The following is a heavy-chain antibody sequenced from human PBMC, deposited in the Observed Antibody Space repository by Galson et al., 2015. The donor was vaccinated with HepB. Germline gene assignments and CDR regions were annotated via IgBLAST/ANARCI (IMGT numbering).Heavy chain of an antibody. J-gene: IGHJ3*02. D-gene: IGHD3-22*01. Sequence: SLRLSCAASGFTFSNAWMNWVRQAPGKGLEWVGRIKSKTDGGTTDYAAPVRGRFTISRDDSKNTLYLQMNSLKTEDTAVYYCTTDPTPMIVDAFDIWGQGTMVTVSS. V-gene: IGHV3-15*07. CDR3: TTDPTPMIVDAFDI. CDR1: GFTFSNAW. CDR2: IKSKTDGGTT.